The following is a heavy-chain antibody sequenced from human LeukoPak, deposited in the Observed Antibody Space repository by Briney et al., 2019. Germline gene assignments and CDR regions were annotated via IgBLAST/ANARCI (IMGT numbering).Heavy chain of an antibody. CDR2: IIPILGIA. CDR3: ARDEGSSSWTPWNY. CDR1: GGTFSSYA. D-gene: IGHD6-13*01. J-gene: IGHJ4*02. Sequence: GSSVKVSCKASGGTFSSYAISWVRQAPGQGLEWMGRIIPILGIANYAQKFQGRVTITADKSTSTAYMELSSLRSEDTAVYYCARDEGSSSWTPWNYWGQGTLVTVSS. V-gene: IGHV1-69*04.